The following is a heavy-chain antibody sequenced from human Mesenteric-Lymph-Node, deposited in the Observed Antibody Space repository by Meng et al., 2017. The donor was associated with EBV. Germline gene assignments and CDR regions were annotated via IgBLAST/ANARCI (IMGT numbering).Heavy chain of an antibody. Sequence: VRVVESGGGLVKPGGSLRLSCGASGFTFNTYSMNWVRQAPGKGLEWVSSISSRSTSMFYAESVKGRFTISRDNAKNSLFLEMNGLRAEDSAVYYCAREVTDRVTTNWYLDLWGRGTLVTVSS. J-gene: IGHJ2*01. D-gene: IGHD4-17*01. CDR3: AREVTDRVTTNWYLDL. V-gene: IGHV3-21*01. CDR1: GFTFNTYS. CDR2: ISSRSTSM.